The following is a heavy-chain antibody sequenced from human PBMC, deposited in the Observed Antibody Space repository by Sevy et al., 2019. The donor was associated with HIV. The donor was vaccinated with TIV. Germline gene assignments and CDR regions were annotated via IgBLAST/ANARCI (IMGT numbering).Heavy chain of an antibody. CDR2: ISGLSNYI. CDR1: GFTFSTYS. D-gene: IGHD6-19*01. Sequence: GGSLRLSCVASGFTFSTYSMNWVRQAPGKGLEWVSSISGLSNYIYYSDSVRGRFTISRDNAKNSLYLQMNSLRAEDTALYYCARLGSSGRAGMDVWGQGTTVTVSS. J-gene: IGHJ6*02. V-gene: IGHV3-21*01. CDR3: ARLGSSGRAGMDV.